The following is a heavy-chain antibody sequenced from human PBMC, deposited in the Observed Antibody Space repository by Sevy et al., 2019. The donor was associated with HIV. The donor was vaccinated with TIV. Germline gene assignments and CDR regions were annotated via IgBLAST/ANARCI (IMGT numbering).Heavy chain of an antibody. D-gene: IGHD6-25*01. CDR1: GFIFTNYG. CDR2: ISHDGSLK. CDR3: AKGSSATHSAFDF. Sequence: GGSLRLSCAASGFIFTNYGMHWVRQAPGKGLEWVAVISHDGSLKYYADSVRGRVTISRDSSKNTVSLQMNSLRFEDTAVYYCAKGSSATHSAFDFWGQGTMVTVSS. J-gene: IGHJ3*01. V-gene: IGHV3-30*18.